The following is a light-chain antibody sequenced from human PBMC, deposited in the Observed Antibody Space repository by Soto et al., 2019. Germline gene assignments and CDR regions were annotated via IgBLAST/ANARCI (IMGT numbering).Light chain of an antibody. CDR1: SGDVGAYTS. J-gene: IGLJ1*01. CDR2: EVS. Sequence: QSVLTQPPSVSGSPGQSITISCTGTSGDVGAYTSVSWYQQHPGKAPKLIIYEVSNRPPGVSTRFSGSKSASTASLTISGLQAEDEAHYYCSSYTSDNRDYVFAPGSKVTVL. CDR3: SSYTSDNRDYV. V-gene: IGLV2-14*01.